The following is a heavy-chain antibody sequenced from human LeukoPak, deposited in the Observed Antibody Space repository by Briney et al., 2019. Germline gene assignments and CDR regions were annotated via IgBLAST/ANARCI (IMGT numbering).Heavy chain of an antibody. Sequence: PGASLRLSCAASGFTFSSYAMSWVRQAPGKGLEWVSAISGSGGSTYYADSVKGRFTISRDNSKNTLYLQMNSLRAEDTAVYYCVVLGDSSGWYNDYWGQGTLVTVSS. J-gene: IGHJ4*02. CDR3: VVLGDSSGWYNDY. CDR2: ISGSGGST. CDR1: GFTFSSYA. V-gene: IGHV3-23*01. D-gene: IGHD6-19*01.